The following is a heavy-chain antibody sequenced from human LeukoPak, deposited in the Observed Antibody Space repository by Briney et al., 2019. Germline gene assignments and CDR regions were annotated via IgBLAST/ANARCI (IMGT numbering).Heavy chain of an antibody. CDR2: IYHSGST. Sequence: LSVSCAASGFTFCSYSMNWVRQPPGKGLEWIGYIYHSGSTYYNPSLKSRVTISVDRSKNQFSLKLSSVTAADTAVYYCARGTSITFGGEYYFDYWGQGTLVTVSS. CDR1: GFTFCSYS. CDR3: ARGTSITFGGEYYFDY. V-gene: IGHV4-30-2*01. J-gene: IGHJ4*02. D-gene: IGHD3-16*01.